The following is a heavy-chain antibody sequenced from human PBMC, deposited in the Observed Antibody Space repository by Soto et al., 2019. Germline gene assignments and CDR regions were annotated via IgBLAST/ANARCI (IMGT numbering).Heavy chain of an antibody. CDR3: AKSPVVGSSSWYNY. D-gene: IGHD6-13*01. J-gene: IGHJ4*02. CDR1: GFTFISYA. V-gene: IGHV3-23*01. Sequence: PGGSLRLSCAASGFTFISYAMSWVRQAPGKGLEWVSAISGSGGSTYYADSVKGRFTISRDNSKNTLYLQMNSLRAEDTAVYYCAKSPVVGSSSWYNYWGQGTLVTVSS. CDR2: ISGSGGST.